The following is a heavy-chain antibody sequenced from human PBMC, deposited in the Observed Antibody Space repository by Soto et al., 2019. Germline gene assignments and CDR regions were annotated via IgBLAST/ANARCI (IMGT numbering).Heavy chain of an antibody. CDR3: AKDSTMVRGVNTNPYYYYGMDV. CDR1: GFTFSSYA. D-gene: IGHD3-10*01. J-gene: IGHJ6*02. Sequence: GGSLRLSCAASGFTFSSYAMSWVRQAPGKGLEWVSAISGSGGSTYYADSVKGRFTISRDNSKNTLYLQMNSLRAEDTAVYYCAKDSTMVRGVNTNPYYYYGMDVWGQGTTVTVSS. V-gene: IGHV3-23*01. CDR2: ISGSGGST.